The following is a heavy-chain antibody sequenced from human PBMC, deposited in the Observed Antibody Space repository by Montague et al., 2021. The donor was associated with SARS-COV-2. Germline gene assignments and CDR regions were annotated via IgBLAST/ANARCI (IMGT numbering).Heavy chain of an antibody. CDR1: DGSINTDTYF. V-gene: IGHV4-61*02. CDR2: IWTSGTT. J-gene: IGHJ5*02. D-gene: IGHD2-2*02. Sequence: TLSLTCTVSDGSINTDTYFWSWIRQPAGKGLEWIGRIWTSGTTKYNPTLKSRVTMSMDTSKKQFSLNVTSVTAADTAVYYCASLTLGYCSSTSCYSDWFEPWGQGTLVTVSS. CDR3: ASLTLGYCSSTSCYSDWFEP.